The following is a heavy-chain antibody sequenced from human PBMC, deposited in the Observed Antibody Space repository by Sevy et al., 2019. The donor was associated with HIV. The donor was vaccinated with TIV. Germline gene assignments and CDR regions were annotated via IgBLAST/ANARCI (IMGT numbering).Heavy chain of an antibody. D-gene: IGHD6-19*01. J-gene: IGHJ4*02. CDR1: GFSVSSNY. CDR2: IYSGKST. CDR3: GRVQSHTGWFDY. Sequence: GGSLRLSCEASGFSVSSNYMAWVRQAPGKGLEWVSVIYSGKSTDYRDSVNGRFTISEDSCKNTLYLQMDSLRAEDTAVYHCGRVQSHTGWFDYWGQGSLVTVSS. V-gene: IGHV3-53*01.